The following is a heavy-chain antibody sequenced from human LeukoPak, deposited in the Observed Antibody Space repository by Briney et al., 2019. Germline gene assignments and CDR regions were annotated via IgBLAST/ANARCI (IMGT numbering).Heavy chain of an antibody. CDR1: GYSISSGYY. Sequence: SETLSLTCAVSGYSISSGYYWGWIRQPPGKGLEWIGSIYRSGSTYYNPSLKSRVTISVDTSKNQFSLKLSSVTAADTAVYYCAREGSRYFDWLPVIDYWGQGTLVTVSS. V-gene: IGHV4-38-2*02. CDR2: IYRSGST. J-gene: IGHJ4*02. D-gene: IGHD3-9*01. CDR3: AREGSRYFDWLPVIDY.